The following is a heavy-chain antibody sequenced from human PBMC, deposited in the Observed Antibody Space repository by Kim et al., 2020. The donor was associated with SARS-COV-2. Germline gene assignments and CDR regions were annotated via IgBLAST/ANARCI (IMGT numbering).Heavy chain of an antibody. CDR1: GFTFDDYA. V-gene: IGHV3-9*01. CDR2: ISWNSGSI. J-gene: IGHJ6*02. Sequence: GGSLRLSCAASGFTFDDYAMHWVRQAPGKGLEWVSGISWNSGSIGYADSVKGRFTISRDNAKNSLYLQMNSLRAEDTALYYCAKSGPGGSGSNYNGVVHPKAIDYYYYYDMDVLSQGTTVTVSS. D-gene: IGHD3-10*01. CDR3: AKSGPGGSGSNYNGVVHPKAIDYYYYYDMDV.